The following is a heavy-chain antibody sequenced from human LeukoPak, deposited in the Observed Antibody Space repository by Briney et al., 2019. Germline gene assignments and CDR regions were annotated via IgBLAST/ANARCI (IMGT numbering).Heavy chain of an antibody. CDR2: IKQDESEI. J-gene: IGHJ4*02. V-gene: IGHV3-7*01. D-gene: IGHD1-26*01. CDR1: GFTFSGYW. Sequence: PGGSLRLSCAASGFTFSGYWMSWVSQTPEKGLEWVANIKQDESEIYYVDSVKGRFTISRDNAKNSLYLQMNSLRADDTAVYYCARDKIVGPTTLDYWGQGTLVTVSS. CDR3: ARDKIVGPTTLDY.